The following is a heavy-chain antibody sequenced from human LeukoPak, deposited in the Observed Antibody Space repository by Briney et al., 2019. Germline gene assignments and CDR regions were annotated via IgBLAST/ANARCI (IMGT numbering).Heavy chain of an antibody. CDR3: ARDLAVTTDLDH. Sequence: LSLTCTVSGGSISSGDYYWSWIRQPPGKGLEWVSYISSSGSTIYYADSVKGRFTISRDNAKNSLYLQMNSLRAEDTAVYYCARDLAVTTDLDHWGQGTLVTVSS. CDR1: GGSISSGDYY. CDR2: ISSSGSTI. V-gene: IGHV3-11*04. J-gene: IGHJ4*02. D-gene: IGHD4-17*01.